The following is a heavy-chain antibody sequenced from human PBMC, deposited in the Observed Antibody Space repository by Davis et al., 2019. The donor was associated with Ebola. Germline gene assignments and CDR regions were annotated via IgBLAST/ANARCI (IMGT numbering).Heavy chain of an antibody. J-gene: IGHJ3*02. V-gene: IGHV4-34*01. CDR1: GGSSSGYY. Sequence: MPSETLSLTCAVYGGSSSGYYWSWIRQPPGKGLEWIGEINHSGTTNYNPSLKSRVTISVDTSKNQFSLKLSSVTAADTAVYYCARYNIVGATNDAFDIWGQGTMVTVSS. D-gene: IGHD1-26*01. CDR3: ARYNIVGATNDAFDI. CDR2: INHSGTT.